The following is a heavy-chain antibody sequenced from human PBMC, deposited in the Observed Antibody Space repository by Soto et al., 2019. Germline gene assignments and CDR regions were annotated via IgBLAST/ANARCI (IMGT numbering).Heavy chain of an antibody. CDR3: ARGPDYDILTGYFQSGYFDL. J-gene: IGHJ2*01. V-gene: IGHV1-3*01. CDR2: INAGNGNT. D-gene: IGHD3-9*01. CDR1: GYTFTSYA. Sequence: GASVKVSCKASGYTFTSYAMHWVRQAPGQRLEWMGWINAGNGNTKYSQKFQGRVTITGDTSAGTAYMELSSLRSEDTAVYYCARGPDYDILTGYFQSGYFDLWGRGTLVTVSS.